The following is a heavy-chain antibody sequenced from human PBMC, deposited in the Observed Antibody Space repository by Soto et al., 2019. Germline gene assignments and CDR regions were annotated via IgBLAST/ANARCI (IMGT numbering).Heavy chain of an antibody. CDR3: ARGGGSTRFMDY. CDR1: GFTFSSYW. D-gene: IGHD2-2*01. CDR2: IKQDGSER. J-gene: IGHJ4*02. Sequence: EVQLVESGGGLVQPGGSLRLSCAASGFTFSSYWMSWVRQAPGKGLEWVANIKQDGSERYYVDSVKGRFTISRDNAKNALSLQMNRPRAEDTAVYYCARGGGSTRFMDYWGQGTLVTVSS. V-gene: IGHV3-7*04.